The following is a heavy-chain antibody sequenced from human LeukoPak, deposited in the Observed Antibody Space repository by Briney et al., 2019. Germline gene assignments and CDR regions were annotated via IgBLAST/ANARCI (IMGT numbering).Heavy chain of an antibody. V-gene: IGHV3-74*01. Sequence: GGSLRLSCVASGFTFSNYWMHWVRQAPGKGLVWVWRITSDGSGTVNADSVKGRFTISRDNTKNILYLQMNSLRADDTALYYCARDGSGSVDFDYWGQGTLVTVSS. J-gene: IGHJ4*02. CDR3: ARDGSGSVDFDY. D-gene: IGHD2-2*03. CDR2: ITSDGSGT. CDR1: GFTFSNYW.